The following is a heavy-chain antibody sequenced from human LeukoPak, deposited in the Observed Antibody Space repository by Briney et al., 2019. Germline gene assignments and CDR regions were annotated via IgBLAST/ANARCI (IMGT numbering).Heavy chain of an antibody. CDR3: ARVLSGRLLLYDAFDI. CDR1: GGTFSSYA. Sequence: ASVKVSCKASGGTFSSYAISWVRQAPGQGLEWMGGIIPIFGTANYAQKFQGRATITADESTSTANMELSSLRSEDTAVYYCARVLSGRLLLYDAFDIWGQGTMVTVSS. J-gene: IGHJ3*02. CDR2: IIPIFGTA. V-gene: IGHV1-69*13. D-gene: IGHD1-26*01.